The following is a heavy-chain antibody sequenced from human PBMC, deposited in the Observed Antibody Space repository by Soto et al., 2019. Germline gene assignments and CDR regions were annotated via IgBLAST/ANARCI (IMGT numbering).Heavy chain of an antibody. D-gene: IGHD3-3*01. CDR3: ARDRFLEWLSGDAFDI. V-gene: IGHV1-18*01. Sequence: ASGKVSCKASGYTFTSYGISWVRRAPGQGLEWIGWISAYNGNTNYAQKLQGRVTMTTDTSTSTAYMELRTLRSDDTAVYYCARDRFLEWLSGDAFDIWGKGTMVTVSS. CDR1: GYTFTSYG. J-gene: IGHJ3*02. CDR2: ISAYNGNT.